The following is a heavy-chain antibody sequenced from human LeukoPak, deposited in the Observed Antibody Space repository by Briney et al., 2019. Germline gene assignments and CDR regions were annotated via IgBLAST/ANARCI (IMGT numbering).Heavy chain of an antibody. Sequence: GGSLRLSCAASGFTFIDYDMRWVRQVVGKWLEWVSAIGIRGDTHYSGSVKGRFTISRENAESSFYLQMNSLRAEDTAVYDCARGGIQVSGIDEFDYWGQGALVTVSS. CDR2: IGIRGDT. V-gene: IGHV3-13*01. CDR3: ARGGIQVSGIDEFDY. J-gene: IGHJ4*02. D-gene: IGHD6-19*01. CDR1: GFTFIDYD.